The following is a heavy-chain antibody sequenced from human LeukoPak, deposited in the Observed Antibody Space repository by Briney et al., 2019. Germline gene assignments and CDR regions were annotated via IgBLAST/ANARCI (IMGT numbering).Heavy chain of an antibody. J-gene: IGHJ5*02. CDR1: GYTFTSYA. CDR3: ARGLSDLWSGYYSNWFDP. D-gene: IGHD3-3*01. CDR2: INAGNGNT. Sequence: ASVKVSCKASGYTFTSYAMHWVRQAPGQRLEWMGRINAGNGNTKYSQKFQGRVTITRDTSASTAYMELSSLRSEDTAVYYCARGLSDLWSGYYSNWFDPWGQGTLVTVSS. V-gene: IGHV1-3*01.